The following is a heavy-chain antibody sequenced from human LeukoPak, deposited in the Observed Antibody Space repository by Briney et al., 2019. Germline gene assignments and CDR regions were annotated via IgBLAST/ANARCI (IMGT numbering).Heavy chain of an antibody. V-gene: IGHV4-39*01. CDR2: IYSSGST. J-gene: IGHJ4*02. Sequence: SETLSLTCAVSGASVSGSNYYWGWIRQPPGKGLEWIGNIYSSGSTYYNASLQSRVTISVDTSKNQFSLKLSSVTAADTAVYYCARRAEADYALDYWGQGTLVTVSS. CDR3: ARRAEADYALDY. D-gene: IGHD2-2*01. CDR1: GASVSGSNYY.